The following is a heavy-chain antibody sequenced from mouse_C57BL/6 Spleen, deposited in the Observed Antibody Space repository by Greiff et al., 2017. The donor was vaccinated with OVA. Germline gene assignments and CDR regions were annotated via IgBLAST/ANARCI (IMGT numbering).Heavy chain of an antibody. CDR2: IDPETGGT. J-gene: IGHJ1*03. V-gene: IGHV1-15*01. D-gene: IGHD4-1*01. Sequence: VQLQQSGAELVRPGASVTLSCKASGYTFTDYEMHWVKQTPVHGLEWIGAIDPETGGTASNQKFKGKAILTADKSSSTAYMELRSLTSEDSAVYYCTRRLTGTYFDVWGTGTTVTVSS. CDR3: TRRLTGTYFDV. CDR1: GYTFTDYE.